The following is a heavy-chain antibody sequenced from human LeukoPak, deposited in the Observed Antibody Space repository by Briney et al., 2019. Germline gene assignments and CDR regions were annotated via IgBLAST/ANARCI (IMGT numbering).Heavy chain of an antibody. Sequence: SETLSLTCSVSGDSMNSYYWSWIRQPAGKGLEWIGRMYTSGATKYNPSFQSRVTMSVDTSKNQFSLKLSSVTAADTAVYYCASSSTSAPDAFDIWGQGTMVTVSS. V-gene: IGHV4-4*07. CDR2: MYTSGAT. CDR1: GDSMNSYY. CDR3: ASSSTSAPDAFDI. D-gene: IGHD2-2*01. J-gene: IGHJ3*02.